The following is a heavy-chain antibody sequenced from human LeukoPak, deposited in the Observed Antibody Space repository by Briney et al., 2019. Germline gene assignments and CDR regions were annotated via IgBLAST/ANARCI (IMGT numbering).Heavy chain of an antibody. Sequence: GGSLRLSCAASGFTCSNAWMSWVRQAPGKGLEWVGRIKSKTDGGTTDYAAPVKGRFTISRDDSKNTLYLQMNSLKTEDTAVYYCTTAVTVYYYYYGMDVWGQGTTVTVSS. CDR1: GFTCSNAW. CDR3: TTAVTVYYYYYGMDV. J-gene: IGHJ6*02. V-gene: IGHV3-15*01. CDR2: IKSKTDGGTT. D-gene: IGHD4-17*01.